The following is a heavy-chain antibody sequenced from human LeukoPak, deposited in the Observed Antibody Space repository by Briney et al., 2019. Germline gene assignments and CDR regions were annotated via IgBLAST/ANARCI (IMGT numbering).Heavy chain of an antibody. CDR1: GFTLSSYA. Sequence: PGGSLRLSCAASGFTLSSYAMSWVRQAPGKGLEWVSAISGSGGSTYYADSVKGRFTISRDNSKNTLYLQMNSLRAGDTAVYYCAKGSPLWFGELLSNYFDYWGQGTLVTVSS. CDR2: ISGSGGST. D-gene: IGHD3-10*01. J-gene: IGHJ4*02. CDR3: AKGSPLWFGELLSNYFDY. V-gene: IGHV3-23*01.